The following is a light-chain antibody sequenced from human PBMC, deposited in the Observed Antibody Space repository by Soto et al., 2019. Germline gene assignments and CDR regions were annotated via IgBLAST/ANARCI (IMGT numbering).Light chain of an antibody. CDR1: ESVSSN. J-gene: IGKJ5*01. Sequence: VMTQSPASLSVSPGERATLSCRASESVSSNLAWYQQKPGQGPRLLIYDASNRATGIPARFSGSGSETEFTLTIRSLQSEDFAAYFCQQYNNWPSSGQGTRLEIK. V-gene: IGKV3D-15*01. CDR3: QQYNNWPS. CDR2: DAS.